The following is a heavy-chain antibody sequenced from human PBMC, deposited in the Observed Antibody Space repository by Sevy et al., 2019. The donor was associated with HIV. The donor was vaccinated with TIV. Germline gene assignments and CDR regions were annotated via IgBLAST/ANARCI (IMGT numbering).Heavy chain of an antibody. CDR3: ARGYDYGATDWFDS. V-gene: IGHV4-30-4*01. CDR2: ISYSGST. J-gene: IGHJ5*01. D-gene: IGHD4-17*01. CDR1: GGSISSGDYY. Sequence: SETLSLTCTVSGGSISSGDYYWSWIRQPPGKGLEWIGYISYSGSTYYNPSLKSRVTISVDTSKNQFSLKLSSVTAADTAVYYCARGYDYGATDWFDSWGQGTLVTVSS.